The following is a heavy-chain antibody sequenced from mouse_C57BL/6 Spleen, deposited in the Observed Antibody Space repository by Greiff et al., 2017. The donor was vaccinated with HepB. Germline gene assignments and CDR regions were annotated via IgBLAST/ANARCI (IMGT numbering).Heavy chain of an antibody. J-gene: IGHJ2*01. V-gene: IGHV5-17*01. CDR2: ISSGSSTI. CDR1: GFTFSDYG. D-gene: IGHD3-2*02. Sequence: EVKLMESGGGLVKPGGSLKLSCAASGFTFSDYGMHWVRQAPEKGLEWVAYISSGSSTIYYADTVKGRFTISRDNAKNTLFLQMTSLRSEDTAMYYCAREGQLRLGFDYWGQGTPLTVSS. CDR3: AREGQLRLGFDY.